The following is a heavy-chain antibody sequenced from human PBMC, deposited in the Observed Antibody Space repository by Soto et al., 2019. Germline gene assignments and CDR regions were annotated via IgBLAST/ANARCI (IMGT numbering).Heavy chain of an antibody. CDR3: ARVWYSSLEWYFDL. J-gene: IGHJ2*01. CDR2: INSDGSST. D-gene: IGHD6-13*01. Sequence: EVQLVESGGGLVQPGGSLRLSCAASGVTLSSYWMHWVRQAPGKGLVWVSRINSDGSSTSYADTVKGRFTISRDRAKETLFVQMNNLRAEDTAVYYFARVWYSSLEWYFDLWGRGTLVTVSS. CDR1: GVTLSSYW. V-gene: IGHV3-74*01.